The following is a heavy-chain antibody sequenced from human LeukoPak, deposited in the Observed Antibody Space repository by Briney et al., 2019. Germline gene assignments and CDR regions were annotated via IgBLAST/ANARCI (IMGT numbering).Heavy chain of an antibody. CDR3: ARESSGYYYGIDP. J-gene: IGHJ5*02. CDR1: GFTFSTYE. D-gene: IGHD3-22*01. Sequence: GGSLRLSCAASGFTFSTYEMNWVRQAPGKGLEWVSYISSSGSTMYYADSVKGRFTISRDNAKNSLYLQMNSLRAEDTAVYYCARESSGYYYGIDPWGQGTLVTVSS. CDR2: ISSSGSTM. V-gene: IGHV3-48*03.